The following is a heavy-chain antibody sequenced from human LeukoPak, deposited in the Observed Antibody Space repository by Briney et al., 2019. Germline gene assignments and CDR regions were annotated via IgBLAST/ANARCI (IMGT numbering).Heavy chain of an antibody. CDR2: ISGSGGST. CDR1: GFTFSSYA. V-gene: IGHV3-23*01. Sequence: PGGSLRLSYAASGFTFSSYAMSWVRQAPGKGLEWVSAISGSGGSTYYADSVKGRFTIPRDNSKNTLYLQMNSLRAEDTAVYYCAKAGIAARRGRVYYFDYWGQGTLVTVSS. J-gene: IGHJ4*02. CDR3: AKAGIAARRGRVYYFDY. D-gene: IGHD6-6*01.